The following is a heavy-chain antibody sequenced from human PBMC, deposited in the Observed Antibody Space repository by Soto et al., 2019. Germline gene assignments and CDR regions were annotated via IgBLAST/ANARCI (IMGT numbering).Heavy chain of an antibody. D-gene: IGHD2-2*01. Sequence: QVQLVESGGGVVQPGRSLRLSCAASGFTFSSYGMHWVRQAPCKGLEWVAVISYDGSNKYYADSVKGRFTISRDNSKNTLYLQMNSLRAEDTAVYYCAKDRDIVVVPAAWHPSMDVWGQGTTVTVSS. CDR1: GFTFSSYG. CDR2: ISYDGSNK. J-gene: IGHJ6*02. CDR3: AKDRDIVVVPAAWHPSMDV. V-gene: IGHV3-30*18.